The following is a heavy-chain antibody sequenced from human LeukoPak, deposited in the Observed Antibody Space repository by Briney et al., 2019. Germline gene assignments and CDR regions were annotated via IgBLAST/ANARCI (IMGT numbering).Heavy chain of an antibody. V-gene: IGHV1-58*02. CDR3: AADYSYYDSSGPMGY. CDR2: IIVGSGNT. D-gene: IGHD3-22*01. J-gene: IGHJ4*02. Sequence: SVKVSCKASGFTFTSSAMQWVRQARGQRLEWIGWIIVGSGNTNYAQKFQERVTITRDMSTSTAYMELSSLRSEDTAVYYCAADYSYYDSSGPMGYWGQGTLVTVSS. CDR1: GFTFTSSA.